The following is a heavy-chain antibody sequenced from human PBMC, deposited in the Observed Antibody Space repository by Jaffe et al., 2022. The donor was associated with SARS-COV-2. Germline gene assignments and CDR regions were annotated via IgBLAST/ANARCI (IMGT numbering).Heavy chain of an antibody. CDR3: ARHDPQWELSGFDY. D-gene: IGHD1-26*01. Sequence: QVQLQESGPGLVKPSETLSLTCTVSGGSISSYYWSWIRQPPGKGLEWIGYIYYSGSTNYNPSLKSRVTISVDTSKNQFSLKLSSVTAADTAVYYCARHDPQWELSGFDYWGQGTLVTVSS. CDR2: IYYSGST. CDR1: GGSISSYY. J-gene: IGHJ4*02. V-gene: IGHV4-59*08.